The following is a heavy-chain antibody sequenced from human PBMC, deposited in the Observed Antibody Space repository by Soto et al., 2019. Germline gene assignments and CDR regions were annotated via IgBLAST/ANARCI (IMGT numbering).Heavy chain of an antibody. J-gene: IGHJ6*03. D-gene: IGHD4-4*01. CDR2: INSGSEK. V-gene: IGHV3-21*01. CDR1: GFTFSSYG. CDR3: ARSGLQGYYYYYYYMDV. Sequence: PGGSLRLACAASGFTFSSYGMNWVRQAPGKGEWVVSSINSGSEKYYVDSVKGRFTISRDNAKNSLYLQMNSLRAEDTAVYYCARSGLQGYYYYYYYMDVWGKGTTVTVSS.